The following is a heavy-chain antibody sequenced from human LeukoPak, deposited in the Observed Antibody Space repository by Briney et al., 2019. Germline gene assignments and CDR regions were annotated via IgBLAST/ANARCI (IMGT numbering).Heavy chain of an antibody. CDR1: GGSISNYY. CDR3: ARGTMMVGP. D-gene: IGHD3-22*01. V-gene: IGHV4-59*01. CDR2: IYYSGST. Sequence: SETLSLTCTVSGGSISNYYWSWLRQPPGKGLEWIGFIYYSGSTTYNPSLKSRATISVDTSKNQFSLKLSSVTAVDTAVYYCARGTMMVGPWGQGTLVTVSS. J-gene: IGHJ5*02.